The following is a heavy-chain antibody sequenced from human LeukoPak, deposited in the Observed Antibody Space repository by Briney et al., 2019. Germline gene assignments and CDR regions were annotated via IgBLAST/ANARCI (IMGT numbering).Heavy chain of an antibody. V-gene: IGHV3-7*01. Sequence: GGSLRLSCAASGFTFSSYCMTWVRRAPGKGLEWVADIKQDGSPEYSVDSVRGRFTISRDNAKNSLYLQMNSLRVEDTAVYYCARSNLDFWSGSSTDYWGQGTPVTVSS. D-gene: IGHD3-3*01. CDR3: ARSNLDFWSGSSTDY. CDR1: GFTFSSYC. CDR2: IKQDGSPE. J-gene: IGHJ4*02.